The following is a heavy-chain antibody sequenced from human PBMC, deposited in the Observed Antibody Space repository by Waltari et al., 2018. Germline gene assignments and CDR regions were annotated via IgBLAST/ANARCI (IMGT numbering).Heavy chain of an antibody. CDR2: IKPDGSDK. CDR1: EFSFNTHW. J-gene: IGHJ4*02. Sequence: EVQLVESGGDLVQPGGSLRLSCSASEFSFNTHWMAWFRQAPGKGLEWVTTIKPDGSDKFYVDSVKGRFAISRDNARNLLYLQMNSLRAEDTAIFYCAKMGAGRAPDYWGQGTLVTVSS. V-gene: IGHV3-7*03. D-gene: IGHD3-16*01. CDR3: AKMGAGRAPDY.